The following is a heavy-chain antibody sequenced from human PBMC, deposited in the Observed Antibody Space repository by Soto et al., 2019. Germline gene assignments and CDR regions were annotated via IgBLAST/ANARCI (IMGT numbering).Heavy chain of an antibody. CDR2: ISAYNGNT. CDR3: AASLDILTGTYYFDY. Sequence: ASVKVSCKASGYTFTSYGISWVRQAPGQGLEWMGWISAYNGNTNYAQKLQGRVTMTTDTSTSTAYMELRSLRSDDTAVYYCAASLDILTGTYYFDYWGQGTLVTV. V-gene: IGHV1-18*04. CDR1: GYTFTSYG. D-gene: IGHD3-9*01. J-gene: IGHJ4*02.